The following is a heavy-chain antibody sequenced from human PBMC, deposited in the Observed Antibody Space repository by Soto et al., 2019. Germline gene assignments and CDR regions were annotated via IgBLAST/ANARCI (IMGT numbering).Heavy chain of an antibody. CDR1: GGSVNNGNYY. J-gene: IGHJ5*02. CDR3: ARDQGVGLSARWFAP. D-gene: IGHD2-8*01. CDR2: VNYSGST. Sequence: QVQLQESGPGLVKPSETLTLTCTVSGGSVNNGNYYCSWIRQPPGKGLEWIGHVNYSGSTNYNPSLKSRVIISIDTSTKTFSLRLRSVTAADTAVYFCARDQGVGLSARWFAPWGQGALVTVSS. V-gene: IGHV4-61*01.